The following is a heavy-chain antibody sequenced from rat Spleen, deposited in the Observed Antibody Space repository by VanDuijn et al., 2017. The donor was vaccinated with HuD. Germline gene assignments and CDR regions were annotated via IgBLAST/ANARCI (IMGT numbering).Heavy chain of an antibody. Sequence: EVKLVESGGGLVQPGNSLTLSCVASGFTFSNYGMHWIRQAPKKGLEWIAMIYYDSSKMYYADSVQGRFTISRDNAKSTLYLQMNSPTSEDTATYYCTRGGYFRYWGQGVMVTVSS. CDR2: IYYDSSKM. D-gene: IGHD2-5*01. CDR3: TRGGYFRY. J-gene: IGHJ2*01. CDR1: GFTFSNYG. V-gene: IGHV5-54*01.